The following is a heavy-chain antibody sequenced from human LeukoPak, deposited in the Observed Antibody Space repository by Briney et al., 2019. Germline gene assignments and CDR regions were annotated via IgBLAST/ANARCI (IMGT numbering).Heavy chain of an antibody. Sequence: PSETRSLTCTVSGGSISSSSYYWGWIRQPPGKGLEWIGSIYYSGSTYYNPSLKSRVTISVDTSKNQFSLKLSSVTAADTAVYYCARRQRLLWFGEPYRTSGFDLWGRGTLVTVSS. CDR3: ARRQRLLWFGEPYRTSGFDL. D-gene: IGHD3-10*01. CDR2: IYYSGST. V-gene: IGHV4-39*07. J-gene: IGHJ2*01. CDR1: GGSISSSSYY.